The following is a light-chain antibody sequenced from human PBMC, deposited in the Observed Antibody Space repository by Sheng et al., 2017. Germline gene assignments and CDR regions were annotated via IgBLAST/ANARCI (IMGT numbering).Light chain of an antibody. CDR3: SSYTSSSSYV. V-gene: IGLV2-14*03. Sequence: QSALTQPASVSGSPGQSITISCTGASSDVGGYDYVSWYQQHPDKAPKVIIYDVTYRPSGVSSRFAGSKSGNTASLTISGLQTEDEADYYCSSYTSSSSYVFGAGTKVTVL. J-gene: IGLJ1*01. CDR1: SSDVGGYDY. CDR2: DVT.